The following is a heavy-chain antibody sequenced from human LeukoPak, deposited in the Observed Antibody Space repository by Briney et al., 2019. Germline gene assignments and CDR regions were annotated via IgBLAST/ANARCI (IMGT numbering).Heavy chain of an antibody. CDR1: GWSFSGYY. CDR3: ARRGSYTYYFDY. V-gene: IGHV4-4*09. J-gene: IGHJ4*02. Sequence: SETLSLTCAVSGWSFSGYYWSWIRQPPGKGLEWIGYIYTSGSTNYNPSLTSRVTISVDTSKNQFSLRLSSDTAADKAVYNCARRGSYTYYFDYWGQGTLVTVSS. D-gene: IGHD2-15*01. CDR2: IYTSGST.